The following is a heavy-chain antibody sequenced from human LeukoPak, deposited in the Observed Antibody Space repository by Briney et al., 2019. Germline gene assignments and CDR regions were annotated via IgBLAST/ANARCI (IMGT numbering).Heavy chain of an antibody. J-gene: IGHJ4*02. D-gene: IGHD3-10*01. V-gene: IGHV3-7*03. CDR1: GFTFSSSA. Sequence: PGGSLRLSCAASGFTFSSSAMSWVRQAPGKGLEWVANIKPDGSEKYYVDSVKGRSTISRDNTKNSLYLQMNSLRAEDTAVYYCATCSYFYGSGYWGQGTLVTVSS. CDR3: ATCSYFYGSGY. CDR2: IKPDGSEK.